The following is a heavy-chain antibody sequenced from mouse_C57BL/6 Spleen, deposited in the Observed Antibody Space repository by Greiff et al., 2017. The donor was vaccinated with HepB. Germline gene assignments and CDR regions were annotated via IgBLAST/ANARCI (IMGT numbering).Heavy chain of an antibody. CDR1: GFNIKDYY. CDR2: IDPEDGET. CDR3: AKDSNLNWEGYAMDY. V-gene: IGHV14-2*01. D-gene: IGHD2-5*01. J-gene: IGHJ4*01. Sequence: EVQLVESGAELVKPGASVKLSCTASGFNIKDYYMHWVKQRTEQGLEWIGRIDPEDGETKYAPKFQGKATITADTSSNTAYLQLSSLTSEDTAVYYCAKDSNLNWEGYAMDYWGQGTSVTVSS.